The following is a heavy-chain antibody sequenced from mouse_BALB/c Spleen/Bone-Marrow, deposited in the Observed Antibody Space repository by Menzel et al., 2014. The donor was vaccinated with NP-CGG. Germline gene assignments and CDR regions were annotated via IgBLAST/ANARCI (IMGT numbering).Heavy chain of an antibody. Sequence: VQLQQSGPELVKPGASVKMSCKASGYTFTSYVMHWVKQKPGQGLEWIGYINPYNDGTKYNEKFKGMATRTSDRSSSTAYMELSSLTSEDSAVYYCAKGGNYRYDFDYWGQGTTLTVSS. CDR2: INPYNDGT. CDR1: GYTFTSYV. V-gene: IGHV1-14*01. D-gene: IGHD2-14*01. J-gene: IGHJ2*01. CDR3: AKGGNYRYDFDY.